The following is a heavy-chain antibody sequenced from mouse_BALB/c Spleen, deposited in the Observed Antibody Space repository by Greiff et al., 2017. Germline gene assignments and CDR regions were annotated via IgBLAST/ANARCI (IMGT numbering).Heavy chain of an antibody. V-gene: IGHV1S132*01. Sequence: QVQLKQSGAELVKPGASVKLSCKTSGYTFTSYWIQWVKQRPGQGLGWIGEIFPGTGTTYYNEKFKGKATLTIDTSSSTAYMQLSSLTSEDSAVYFCARGGITTDSWGQGTTLTVSS. CDR3: ARGGITTDS. CDR2: IFPGTGTT. D-gene: IGHD2-4*01. CDR1: GYTFTSYW. J-gene: IGHJ2*01.